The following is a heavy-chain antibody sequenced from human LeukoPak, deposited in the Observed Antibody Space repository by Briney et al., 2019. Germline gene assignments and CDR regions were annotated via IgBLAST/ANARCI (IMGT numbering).Heavy chain of an antibody. V-gene: IGHV5-51*01. CDR3: ARNYYDSSGSTPFWGMDV. Sequence: GESLKISCKGSGYSFTSYWIGWARQMPGKGLEWMGIIYPGDSDTRYSPSFQGQVTISADKSISTAYLQWSSLKASDTAMYYCARNYYDSSGSTPFWGMDVWGQGTTVTVSS. D-gene: IGHD3-22*01. CDR1: GYSFTSYW. CDR2: IYPGDSDT. J-gene: IGHJ6*02.